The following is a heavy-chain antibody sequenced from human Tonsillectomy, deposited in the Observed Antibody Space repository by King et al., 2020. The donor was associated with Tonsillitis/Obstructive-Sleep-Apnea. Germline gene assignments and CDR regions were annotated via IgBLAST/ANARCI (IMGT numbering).Heavy chain of an antibody. V-gene: IGHV4-39*01. CDR1: GGSISSSSYY. J-gene: IGHJ6*03. CDR3: ARRPLQTYYYYYYMDV. CDR2: IYYSGST. Sequence: PLQESGPGLVKPSETLSLTCTVSGGSISSSSYYWGWIRQPPGKGLEWIGSIYYSGSTYYNPSLKSRVTISVDTSKNQFSLKLSSVTAADTAVYYCARRPLQTYYYYYYMDVWGKGTTVTVSS.